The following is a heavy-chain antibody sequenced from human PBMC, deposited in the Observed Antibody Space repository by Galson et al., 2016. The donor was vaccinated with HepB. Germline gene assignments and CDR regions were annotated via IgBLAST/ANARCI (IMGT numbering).Heavy chain of an antibody. CDR1: GFTFSSYS. J-gene: IGHJ5*02. D-gene: IGHD6-13*01. Sequence: SLRLSCAASGFTFSSYSMSWVRQAPGKGLEWVANIKQDGSEKYYVDSVKSRFTISRDNAKNSLYLQMNSLRAEDTAVYYCARDGPYSSRAYNWFDPWGQGTLVTVSS. CDR3: ARDGPYSSRAYNWFDP. CDR2: IKQDGSEK. V-gene: IGHV3-7*01.